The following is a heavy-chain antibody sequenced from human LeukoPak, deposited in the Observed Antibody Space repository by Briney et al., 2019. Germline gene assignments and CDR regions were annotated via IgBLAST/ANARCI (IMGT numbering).Heavy chain of an antibody. CDR3: AKDRRPNSYSSSWLDY. D-gene: IGHD6-13*01. V-gene: IGHV1-46*01. CDR2: INPSGGST. Sequence: GASVKVSCKASGYTFTSYYMHWVRQAPGQGLEWMGIINPSGGSTTYAQKFQGRVTMTRDTSTSTVYMDLSSLRSEDTAVYYCAKDRRPNSYSSSWLDYWGQGTLITVSS. J-gene: IGHJ4*02. CDR1: GYTFTSYY.